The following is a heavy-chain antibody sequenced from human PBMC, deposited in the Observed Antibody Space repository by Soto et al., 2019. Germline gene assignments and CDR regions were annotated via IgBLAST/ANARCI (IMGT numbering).Heavy chain of an antibody. CDR3: ARESDSGSYYFDY. J-gene: IGHJ4*02. Sequence: SATRSLTCPVSGFSVSSGSYCWRWLRQPPGKGLEWIGYIYNSGSTNYNPSLKSRVTISVDTSKNHFSLRMSSVTAADTAVYYCARESDSGSYYFDYWGRGTLVTV. CDR2: IYNSGST. V-gene: IGHV4-61*03. D-gene: IGHD3-10*01. CDR1: GFSVSSGSYC.